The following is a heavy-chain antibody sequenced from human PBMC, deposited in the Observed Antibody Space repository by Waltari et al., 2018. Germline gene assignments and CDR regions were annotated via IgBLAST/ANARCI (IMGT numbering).Heavy chain of an antibody. CDR2: IKEDGSEK. J-gene: IGHJ4*02. D-gene: IGHD3-22*01. CDR3: ARDDSTGYYYFDY. CDR1: GVGLGAFW. V-gene: IGHV3-7*03. Sequence: DVLLVQSGGGCVQPGALRRDHCATFGVGLGAFWMSWVRQAPGKGLEWVANIKEDGSEKYYVESVKVRFTISRDNAKNSLYLQMNSLRAEDTAVYYCARDDSTGYYYFDYWGQGTLVTVSS.